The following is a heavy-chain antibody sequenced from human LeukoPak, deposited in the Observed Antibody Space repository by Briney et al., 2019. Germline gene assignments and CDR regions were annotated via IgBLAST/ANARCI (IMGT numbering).Heavy chain of an antibody. D-gene: IGHD3-16*01. V-gene: IGHV3-66*01. J-gene: IGHJ4*02. CDR3: AKDLLKTSTVGYVLNY. CDR2: IYSGGFT. Sequence: GSLRLSCAASGFTVSSNYMTWVRQAPGKGLEWGSVIYSGGFTYYADSVKGRFTISRDNSKNTLYLQMNSLRAEDTAVYYCAKDLLKTSTVGYVLNYWGQGTLVTVSS. CDR1: GFTVSSNY.